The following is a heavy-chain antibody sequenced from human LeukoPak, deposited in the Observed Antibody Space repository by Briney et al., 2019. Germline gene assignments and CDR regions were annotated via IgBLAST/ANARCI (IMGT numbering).Heavy chain of an antibody. CDR2: ISGSGGST. J-gene: IGHJ1*01. CDR3: AKDFVAAAGYFQH. D-gene: IGHD6-13*01. V-gene: IGHV3-23*01. Sequence: GGSLRLSCVASGFTVSSNYMNWVRQAPGKGLEWVSAISGSGGSTYYADSVKGRFTISRDNSKNTLYLQMNSLRAEDTAVYYCAKDFVAAAGYFQHWGQGTLVTVSS. CDR1: GFTVSSNY.